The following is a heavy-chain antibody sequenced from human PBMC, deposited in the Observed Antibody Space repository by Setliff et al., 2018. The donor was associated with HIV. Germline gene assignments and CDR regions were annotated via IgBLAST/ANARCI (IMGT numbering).Heavy chain of an antibody. D-gene: IGHD3-10*01. Sequence: PGGSLRLSCEASGFPFSSYAMHWVRQAPGKGLEWVAVISYDGSNKYYVDSVKGRFTISRDNSKDRLYLQMNSLRTEDTAVYYCARGGWGVLTYYMDVWGKGTTVTVSS. CDR3: ARGGWGVLTYYMDV. V-gene: IGHV3-30*04. CDR2: ISYDGSNK. CDR1: GFPFSSYA. J-gene: IGHJ6*03.